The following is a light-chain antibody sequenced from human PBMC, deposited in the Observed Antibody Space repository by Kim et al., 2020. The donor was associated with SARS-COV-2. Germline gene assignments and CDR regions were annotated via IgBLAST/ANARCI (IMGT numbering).Light chain of an antibody. J-gene: IGKJ1*01. CDR3: QQYCSSRRT. V-gene: IGKV3-20*01. Sequence: EIVLTQSPGPLSLSPGERATVSCRASQSVYSSYLAWYQQKPGQAPRLLIYGASRRATGIPDRFSGSGSGADFTLTISRLEPEDFAVYYCQQYCSSRRTFGQGTKVDIK. CDR2: GAS. CDR1: QSVYSSY.